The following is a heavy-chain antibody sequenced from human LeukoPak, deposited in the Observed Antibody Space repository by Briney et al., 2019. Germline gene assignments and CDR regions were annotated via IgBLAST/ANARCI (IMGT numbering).Heavy chain of an antibody. CDR2: ISSSGSTI. CDR1: GFTFSSYE. CDR3: ARGDVVVVAAADY. D-gene: IGHD2-15*01. J-gene: IGHJ4*02. V-gene: IGHV3-48*03. Sequence: GGSLRLSCAASGFTFSSYEMNWVRQAPGKGLEWVSYISSSGSTIYYADSVKGRFTISRDNSENTLYLQMNSLRAEDTAVYYCARGDVVVVAAADYWGQGTLVTVSS.